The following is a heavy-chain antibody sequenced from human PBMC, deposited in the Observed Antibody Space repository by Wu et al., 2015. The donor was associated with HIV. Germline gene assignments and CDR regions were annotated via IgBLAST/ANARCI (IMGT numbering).Heavy chain of an antibody. CDR3: ARAYLVDTAMAGNFQH. D-gene: IGHD5-18*01. Sequence: QVQLVQSGAEVKKPGASVKVSCKASGYTFTGYYMHWVRQAPGQGLEWMGWINPNSGGTNYAQKFQGRVTMTRDTSISTAYMELSRLRSDDTAVYYCARAYLVDTAMAGNFQHWGQGHPSVTVSS. J-gene: IGHJ1*01. V-gene: IGHV1-2*02. CDR2: INPNSGGT. CDR1: GYTFTGYY.